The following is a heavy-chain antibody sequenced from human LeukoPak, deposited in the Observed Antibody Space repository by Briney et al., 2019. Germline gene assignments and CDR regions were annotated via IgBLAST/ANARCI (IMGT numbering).Heavy chain of an antibody. CDR1: GGTFSSYA. CDR3: ARDGCSGGSCYPWGYFDY. Sequence: SVKVSCKASGGTFSSYAISWVRQAPGQGLEWMGRIIPILGIANYAQKFQGRVTITADKSTSTAYMELSSLRSEDTAVYYCARDGCSGGSCYPWGYFDYWGQGTLVTVSS. V-gene: IGHV1-69*04. J-gene: IGHJ4*02. D-gene: IGHD2-15*01. CDR2: IIPILGIA.